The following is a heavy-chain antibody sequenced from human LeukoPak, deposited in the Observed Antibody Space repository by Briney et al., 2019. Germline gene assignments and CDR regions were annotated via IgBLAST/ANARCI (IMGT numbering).Heavy chain of an antibody. D-gene: IGHD2-2*01. CDR2: IYTSGST. J-gene: IGHJ5*02. CDR3: ARENYCSSTSCYVSSWFDP. Sequence: PSETLSLTCTVSGGSISSYYWSWIRQPPGKGLEWLGYIYTSGSTNYNPSLKSRVTISVDTSKNQFSLKLSSVTAADTAVYYCARENYCSSTSCYVSSWFDPWGQGTLVTVSS. V-gene: IGHV4-4*09. CDR1: GGSISSYY.